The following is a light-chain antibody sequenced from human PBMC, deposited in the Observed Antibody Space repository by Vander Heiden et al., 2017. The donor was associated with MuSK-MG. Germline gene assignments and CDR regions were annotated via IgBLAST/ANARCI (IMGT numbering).Light chain of an antibody. Sequence: SYVLTQPPSVSVAPGQTSRITCGGNNSGSKSVHWYKQKTGQAPVLVVYEDSDRPAGIPERVSGSNSGNTATLTISRVEAGDEADYYCQVWDSSSDHVVFGGGTKLTVL. CDR3: QVWDSSSDHVV. CDR1: NSGSKS. J-gene: IGLJ2*01. CDR2: EDS. V-gene: IGLV3-21*02.